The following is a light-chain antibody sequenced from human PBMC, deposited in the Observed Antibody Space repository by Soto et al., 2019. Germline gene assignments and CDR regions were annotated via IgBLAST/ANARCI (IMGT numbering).Light chain of an antibody. CDR1: SSDVGGYNY. CDR3: SSYTSSSTLEV. CDR2: DVS. J-gene: IGLJ1*01. Sequence: QSALTQPASVSGSPGHSITISCTGTSSDVGGYNYVSWYQQHPGKAPKLMIYDVSNRPSGVSSRFSGSKSGNTASLTISGLQAEDEADYYCSSYTSSSTLEVFGTGTKVTVL. V-gene: IGLV2-14*01.